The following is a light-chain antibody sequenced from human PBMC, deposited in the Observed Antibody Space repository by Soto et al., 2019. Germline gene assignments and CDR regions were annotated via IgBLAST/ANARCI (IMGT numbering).Light chain of an antibody. CDR1: PSVSSTY. CDR2: GAC. CDR3: QQYGGSRWT. Sequence: EIVLTPSPGTLSLSPGERATLSCRASPSVSSTYLAWYQQKPGQAPRLLIYGACNRATGIPDRFSGSGSGTDFTLTISRLEPEDFAVYYCQQYGGSRWTFGQGTRVDI. J-gene: IGKJ1*01. V-gene: IGKV3-20*01.